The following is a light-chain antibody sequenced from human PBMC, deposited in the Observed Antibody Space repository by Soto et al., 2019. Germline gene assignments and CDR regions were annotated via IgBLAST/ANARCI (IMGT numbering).Light chain of an antibody. CDR3: QHYDGNSPWT. V-gene: IGKV1-5*03. CDR2: KAS. J-gene: IGKJ1*01. Sequence: DVQMTQSPSTLSASIGDRVTITCRASQSVDQWLAWFQQKPGKAPKVLIYKASTLQSGVPSRFSASGSGTEFTLTISSLQPDDFATYYCQHYDGNSPWTFDQGTKVEI. CDR1: QSVDQW.